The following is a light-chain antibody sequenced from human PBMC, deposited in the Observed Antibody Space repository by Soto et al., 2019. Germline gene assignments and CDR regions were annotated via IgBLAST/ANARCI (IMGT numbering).Light chain of an antibody. CDR2: SNN. Sequence: QSVLTQPPSASGTPGQRVTISWSGSSSNIGSNTVNWYQQLPGAAPKLLIYSNNQRPSGVPDRFSGSKSGTSASLAMSGLQSDDEADYYCAAWDDSLNGVVFGGGTKLTVL. J-gene: IGLJ2*01. V-gene: IGLV1-44*01. CDR3: AAWDDSLNGVV. CDR1: SSNIGSNT.